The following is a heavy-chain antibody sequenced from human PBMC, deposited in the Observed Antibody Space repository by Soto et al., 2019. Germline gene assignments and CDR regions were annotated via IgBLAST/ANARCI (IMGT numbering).Heavy chain of an antibody. CDR2: ISYDGSNK. CDR1: GFTFSSYA. V-gene: IGHV3-30-3*01. CDR3: ARGLADYVWGRDPY. D-gene: IGHD3-16*01. Sequence: QVQLVESGGGVVQPGRSLRLSCAASGFTFSSYAMHWVRQAPGKGLEWVAVISYDGSNKYYADSVKGRFTISRDNSKNPPNLQMNSLRAEGTAVDYLARGLADYVWGRDPYWGQGTLVTVA. J-gene: IGHJ4*02.